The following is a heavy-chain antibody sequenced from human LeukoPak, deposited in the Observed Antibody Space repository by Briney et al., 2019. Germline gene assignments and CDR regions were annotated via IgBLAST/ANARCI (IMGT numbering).Heavy chain of an antibody. D-gene: IGHD3-10*02. CDR1: GFTFSVYT. CDR3: AELGITMIGGV. Sequence: GGSLRLSCAASGFTFSVYTMNWVRQAPGKGLEWVSYISSSGSTIYYADSVKGRFTISRDNAKNSLYLQMNSLRAEDTAVYYCAELGITMIGGVWGKGTTVTISS. V-gene: IGHV3-48*04. CDR2: ISSSGSTI. J-gene: IGHJ6*04.